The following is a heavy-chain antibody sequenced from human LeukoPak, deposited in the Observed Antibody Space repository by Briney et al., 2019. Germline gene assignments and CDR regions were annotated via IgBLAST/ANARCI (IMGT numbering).Heavy chain of an antibody. Sequence: PGGSLRPSCAASGFTFSSYWMSWVRQAPGKGLEWVANIKQDGSEKYYVDSVKGRFTISRDNAKNSLYLQMNSLRAEDTAVYYCARDLMITLRGIDYWGQGTLVTVSS. CDR1: GFTFSSYW. CDR2: IKQDGSEK. V-gene: IGHV3-7*01. J-gene: IGHJ4*02. D-gene: IGHD3-16*01. CDR3: ARDLMITLRGIDY.